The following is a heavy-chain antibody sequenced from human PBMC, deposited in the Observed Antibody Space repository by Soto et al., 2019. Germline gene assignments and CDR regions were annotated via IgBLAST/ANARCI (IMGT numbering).Heavy chain of an antibody. J-gene: IGHJ4*02. CDR1: GFTFSNYA. Sequence: GWSLRLSCAASGFTFSNYAMHWVRQAPGKGLEFVSSISSNGGSTFYANSMKGRFTISRDNSKNTLYLQMGSLRAEDMAVYYCARDRCTNGVCYAPSDYWGQGTLVTVSS. CDR2: ISSNGGST. V-gene: IGHV3-64*01. CDR3: ARDRCTNGVCYAPSDY. D-gene: IGHD2-8*01.